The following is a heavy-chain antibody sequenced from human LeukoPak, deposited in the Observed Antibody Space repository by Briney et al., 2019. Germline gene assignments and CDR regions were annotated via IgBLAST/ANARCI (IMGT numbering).Heavy chain of an antibody. V-gene: IGHV4-59*01. Sequence: PSETLSLTCTVSGGSISSYASRGIRQPPGKGLEWIGYIYYSGSTNYNPSLKSRVTISVDTSKNQFSLKLISVTAADTAVYYCARAVLRFLEWLPNTDYFDYWGQGTLVTVSS. CDR2: IYYSGST. J-gene: IGHJ4*02. D-gene: IGHD3-3*01. CDR3: ARAVLRFLEWLPNTDYFDY. CDR1: GGSISSYA.